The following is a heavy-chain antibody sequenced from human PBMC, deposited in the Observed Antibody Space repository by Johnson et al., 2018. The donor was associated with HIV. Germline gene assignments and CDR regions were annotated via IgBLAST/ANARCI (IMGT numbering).Heavy chain of an antibody. Sequence: DVQVVESGGGVVRPGGSLRLSCAASGFTFDDYGMSWVRQAPGKGLEWVSGIDWNGGSTGYADSVKGRFTISRDNAKNSLYLQMNSLRAEDTALYYCARDFVSFGGVIDAFDIWGQGTMVTVSS. CDR1: GFTFDDYG. V-gene: IGHV3-20*04. CDR3: ARDFVSFGGVIDAFDI. CDR2: IDWNGGST. D-gene: IGHD3-16*02. J-gene: IGHJ3*02.